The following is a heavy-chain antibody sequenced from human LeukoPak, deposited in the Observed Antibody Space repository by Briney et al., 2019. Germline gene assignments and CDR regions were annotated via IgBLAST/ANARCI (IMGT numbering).Heavy chain of an antibody. J-gene: IGHJ4*02. CDR2: ISGSGGST. CDR3: AKDQDYYDSSGYYYGPYFDY. D-gene: IGHD3-22*01. Sequence: GGSLRLSCAASGFTFSSYAMSWVRQAPGKGLEWVSAISGSGGSTCYADSVKGRFTISRDNSKNTLYLQMNSLRAEDTAVYYCAKDQDYYDSSGYYYGPYFDYWGQGTLVTVSS. V-gene: IGHV3-23*01. CDR1: GFTFSSYA.